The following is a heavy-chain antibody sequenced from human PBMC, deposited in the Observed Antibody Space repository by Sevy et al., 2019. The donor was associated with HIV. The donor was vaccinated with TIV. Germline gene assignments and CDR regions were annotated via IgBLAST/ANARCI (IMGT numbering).Heavy chain of an antibody. CDR1: GDSISGYY. J-gene: IGHJ6*02. V-gene: IGHV4-59*01. CDR2: FFYSGST. CDR3: ARGIAAPRGMDV. D-gene: IGHD6-13*01. Sequence: SETLSLTCTVSGDSISGYYWSWIRQPPGKGLEWIGYFFYSGSTNYNPSLKSRVTISVDTTRNQVSLKVRSVTAADSAVYYCARGIAAPRGMDVWGQGTTVTVSS.